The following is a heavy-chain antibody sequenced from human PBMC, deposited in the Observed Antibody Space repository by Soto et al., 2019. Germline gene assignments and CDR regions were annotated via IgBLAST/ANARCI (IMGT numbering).Heavy chain of an antibody. D-gene: IGHD6-13*01. J-gene: IGHJ5*02. CDR1: GGSISSGGYS. CDR3: ARGRSSSWYSANWFDP. Sequence: SETLSLTCAVSGGSISSGGYSWSWIRQPPGKGLEWIGYIYHSGSTYYNPSLKSRVTISVDRSKNQFSLKLSSVTAADTAVYYCARGRSSSWYSANWFDPWGQGTLVTVS. V-gene: IGHV4-30-2*01. CDR2: IYHSGST.